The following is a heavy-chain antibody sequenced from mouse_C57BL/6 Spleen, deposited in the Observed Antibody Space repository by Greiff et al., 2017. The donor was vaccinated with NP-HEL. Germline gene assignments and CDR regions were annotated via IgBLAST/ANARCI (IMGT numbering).Heavy chain of an antibody. CDR3: ARDLLLPTWFAY. V-gene: IGHV5-4*01. J-gene: IGHJ3*01. CDR2: ISDGGSYT. Sequence: EVQLVESGGGLVKPGGSLKLSCAASGFTFSSYAMSWVRQTPEKRLEWVATISDGGSYTYYPDNVKGRFTISRDNAKNNLYLQMSHLKSEDTAMYYCARDLLLPTWFAYWGQGTLVTVSA. D-gene: IGHD1-1*01. CDR1: GFTFSSYA.